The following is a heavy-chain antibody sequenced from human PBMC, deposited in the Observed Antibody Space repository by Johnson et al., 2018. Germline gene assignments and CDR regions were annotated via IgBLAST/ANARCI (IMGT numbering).Heavy chain of an antibody. CDR2: ISHSGST. J-gene: IGHJ6*03. CDR1: GGSISSSHW. D-gene: IGHD2-8*02. V-gene: IGHV4-4*02. Sequence: QVQLQESGPGLVKPSGTXSLTCAVSGGSISSSHWWSWVRQPPGQGLEWIWEISHSGSTNYNPSLKSRVTISVDKSNNQYSLKLSSVTAADTDVYYCARVVIGGYWPGYIDVWGKGTTVTVSS. CDR3: ARVVIGGYWPGYIDV.